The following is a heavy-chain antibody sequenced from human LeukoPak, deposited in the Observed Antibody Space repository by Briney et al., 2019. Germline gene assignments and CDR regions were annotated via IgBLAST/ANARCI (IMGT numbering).Heavy chain of an antibody. Sequence: ASVKVSCKASGYTFSSFGITWVRQAPGQGLEWMGWISSYNGKTYYAQKLQGRVTMTTDTSTNTAYMELSSLRSEDTAVYYCARESTMVRGVFDYWGQGTLVTVSS. CDR3: ARESTMVRGVFDY. CDR2: ISSYNGKT. D-gene: IGHD3-10*01. J-gene: IGHJ4*02. V-gene: IGHV1-18*01. CDR1: GYTFSSFG.